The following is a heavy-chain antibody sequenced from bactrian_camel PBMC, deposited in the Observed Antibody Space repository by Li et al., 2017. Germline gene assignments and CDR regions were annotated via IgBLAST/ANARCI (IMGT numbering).Heavy chain of an antibody. V-gene: IGHV3S40*01. CDR2: ISRGGDNR. CDR1: EFTLSRND. Sequence: VQLVVSGGGSVQPGGSLRLSCDASEFTLSRNDMSWVRQAPGKGLEWVSTISRGGDNRFYADSVKGRFTISLDNTKNTVYLQMNNLKPEDTAMYYCAAETPCSKQLLPGPTTYNFWGPGTQVTVS. CDR3: AAETPCSKQLLPGPTTYNF. D-gene: IGHD1*01. J-gene: IGHJ4*01.